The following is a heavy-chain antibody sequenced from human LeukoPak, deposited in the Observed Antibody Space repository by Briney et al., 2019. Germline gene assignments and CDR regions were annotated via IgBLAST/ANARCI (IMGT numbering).Heavy chain of an antibody. J-gene: IGHJ5*02. CDR3: ARQFVLVPIAVAGNNWFDP. CDR2: IYYSGSL. D-gene: IGHD6-19*01. Sequence: NSSETLSLTCTVSGGPISSSSYYLGWTRPPPGTGLEWIGSIYYSGSLYYNPSLTSRVTISVDTSKHQFSLKLSSVPPADTAVYYCARQFVLVPIAVAGNNWFDPWGQGTLVTVSS. CDR1: GGPISSSSYY. V-gene: IGHV4-39*01.